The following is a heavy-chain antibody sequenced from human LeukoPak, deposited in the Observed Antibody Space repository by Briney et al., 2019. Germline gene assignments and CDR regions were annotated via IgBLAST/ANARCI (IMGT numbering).Heavy chain of an antibody. CDR1: GFTFSSYW. V-gene: IGHV3-7*01. CDR2: IKQDGSEK. D-gene: IGHD6-13*01. CDR3: ARESSSWWGDYYYMDV. J-gene: IGHJ6*03. Sequence: PGGSLRLSCAASGFTFSSYWMSWVRQAPGKGLEWVANIKQDGSEKYYVDSVKGRFTISRDNAKNSLYLQMNSLRAEDTAVYYCARESSSWWGDYYYMDVWGKGTTVTVSS.